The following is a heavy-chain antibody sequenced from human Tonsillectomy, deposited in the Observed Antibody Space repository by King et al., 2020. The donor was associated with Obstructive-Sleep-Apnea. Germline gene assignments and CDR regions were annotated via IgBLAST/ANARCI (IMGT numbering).Heavy chain of an antibody. J-gene: IGHJ4*02. Sequence: QLVQSGGGVVQPGRSLRLSCAASGFTFSSYAMHWVRQAPGKGLEWVAVISFDGSNKYYADSVKGRFTISRDNSKNTLYLQMNSLRGEDTAVYYCARDPYSSGWYAFEYWGQGTLVTVSS. CDR1: GFTFSSYA. CDR2: ISFDGSNK. D-gene: IGHD6-19*01. CDR3: ARDPYSSGWYAFEY. V-gene: IGHV3-30-3*01.